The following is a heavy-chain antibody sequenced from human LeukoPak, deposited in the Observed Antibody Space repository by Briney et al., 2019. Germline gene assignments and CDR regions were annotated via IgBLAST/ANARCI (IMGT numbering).Heavy chain of an antibody. CDR1: GGSFSGYY. CDR2: INHSGST. D-gene: IGHD4-17*01. J-gene: IGHJ4*02. CDR3: ARDSTTVTLPFFDY. Sequence: SETLSLTCAVSGGSFSGYYWSWIRQPPGKGLEWIGEINHSGSTNYNPSLKSRITISVDTSKNQFSLKLSSVTAADTAVYYCARDSTTVTLPFFDYWGQGTLVTVS. V-gene: IGHV4-34*01.